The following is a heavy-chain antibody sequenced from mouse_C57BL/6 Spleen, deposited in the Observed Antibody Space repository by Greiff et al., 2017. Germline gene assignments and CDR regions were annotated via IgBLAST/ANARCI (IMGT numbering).Heavy chain of an antibody. Sequence: EVQRVESGPGLVKPSQSLSLTCSVTGYSITSGYYWNWIRQFPGNKLEWMGYISYDGSNNYNPSLKNRISITRDTSKNQFFLKLNSVTTEDTATYYCARSTVYYGNYDYAMDYWGQGTSVTVSS. V-gene: IGHV3-6*01. D-gene: IGHD2-1*01. CDR1: GYSITSGYY. CDR3: ARSTVYYGNYDYAMDY. CDR2: ISYDGSN. J-gene: IGHJ4*01.